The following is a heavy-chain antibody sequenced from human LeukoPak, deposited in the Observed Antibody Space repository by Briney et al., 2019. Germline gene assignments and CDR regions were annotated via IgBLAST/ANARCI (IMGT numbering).Heavy chain of an antibody. CDR1: GGSISSYY. J-gene: IGHJ4*02. CDR2: IYHSGST. D-gene: IGHD1-7*01. CDR3: ARGNLNWNYVGLDY. Sequence: SETLSLTCTVSGGSISSYYWSWIRQPPGKGLEWIGYIYHSGSTYYNPSLKSRVTISVDRSKNQFSLKLSSVTAADTAVYYCARGNLNWNYVGLDYWGQGTLVTVSS. V-gene: IGHV4-59*12.